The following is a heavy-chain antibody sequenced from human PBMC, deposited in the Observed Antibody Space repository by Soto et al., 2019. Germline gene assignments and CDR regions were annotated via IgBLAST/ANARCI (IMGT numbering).Heavy chain of an antibody. CDR1: GGSISSYY. Sequence: PSETLSLTCTVSGGSISSYYWSWIRQPPGKGLEWIGYIYYSGSTNYNPSLKSRVTISVDTSKNQFSLKLSSVTAADTAVYYCAWSITMIVVVISLRYYGMDVWGQGTTVTSP. CDR2: IYYSGST. V-gene: IGHV4-59*01. CDR3: AWSITMIVVVISLRYYGMDV. J-gene: IGHJ6*02. D-gene: IGHD3-22*01.